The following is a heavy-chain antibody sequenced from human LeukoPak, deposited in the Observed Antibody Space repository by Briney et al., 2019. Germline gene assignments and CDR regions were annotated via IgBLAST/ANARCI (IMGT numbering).Heavy chain of an antibody. J-gene: IGHJ5*02. CDR3: TRVGGITIFFNWFDL. V-gene: IGHV1-18*01. Sequence: GASVKVSCKASGYTFTSYGISWVRQAPGQGLEWMGWISAYNGNTNYAQKLQGRVTMTTDTSTSTAYMELRSLRSDDTAVYYCTRVGGITIFFNWFDLWGQGTLVTVSS. CDR1: GYTFTSYG. D-gene: IGHD3-9*01. CDR2: ISAYNGNT.